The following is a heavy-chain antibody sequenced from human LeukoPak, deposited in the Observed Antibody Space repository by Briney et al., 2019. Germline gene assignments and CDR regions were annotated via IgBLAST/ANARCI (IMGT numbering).Heavy chain of an antibody. J-gene: IGHJ4*02. CDR3: ARDRVEAGFDY. D-gene: IGHD5-24*01. V-gene: IGHV4-59*10. Sequence: SETLSLTCAVYGGSFSGYYWSWIRQPPGKGLEWIGRIYTSGSTNYNPSLKSRVTMSVDTSKNQFSLKLSSVTAADTAVYYCARDRVEAGFDYWGQGTLVTVSS. CDR1: GGSFSGYY. CDR2: IYTSGST.